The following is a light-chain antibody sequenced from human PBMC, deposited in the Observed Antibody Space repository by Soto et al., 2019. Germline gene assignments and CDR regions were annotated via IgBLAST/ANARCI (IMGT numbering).Light chain of an antibody. CDR1: SSDVGGYNY. CDR2: DVS. J-gene: IGLJ1*01. CDR3: CSYAGSYTYV. V-gene: IGLV2-11*01. Sequence: QSVLTQPRSVSGSPGQSVPISCTGTSSDVGGYNYVSWYQQHPGKAPKLMIYDVSKRPSGVPDRFSGSKSGNTASLTISGLQAEDEADYYCCSYAGSYTYVFGTGTKVTVL.